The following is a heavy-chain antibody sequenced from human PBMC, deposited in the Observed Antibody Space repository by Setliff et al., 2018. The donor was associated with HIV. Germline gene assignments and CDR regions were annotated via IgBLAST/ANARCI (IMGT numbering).Heavy chain of an antibody. CDR1: GGSISNGNW. D-gene: IGHD3-3*01. CDR3: VRPSFGIGGGSMFDY. Sequence: SETLSLTCTVSGGSISNGNWWAWVRQPPEKGLEWIGEIFRSGKRNSNPSLEGRVTISVDKSTNQFSLKLTSMTAADTATYYCVRPSFGIGGGSMFDYWGQGTLVTVSS. V-gene: IGHV4-4*02. CDR2: IFRSGKR. J-gene: IGHJ4*02.